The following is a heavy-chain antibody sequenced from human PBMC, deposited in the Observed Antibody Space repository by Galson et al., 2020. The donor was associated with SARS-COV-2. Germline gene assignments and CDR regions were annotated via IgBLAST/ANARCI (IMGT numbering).Heavy chain of an antibody. CDR2: ISSSSSYI. CDR1: GFTFSSYS. D-gene: IGHD6-19*01. CDR3: ARDRYSSGWYGD. V-gene: IGHV3-21*01. Sequence: GGSLRLSCAASGFTFSSYSMNWVRQAPGKGLEWVSSISSSSSYIYYADSVKGRFTISRDNAKNSLYLQMNSLRAEDTAVYYCARDRYSSGWYGDWGQGTLVTVSS. J-gene: IGHJ4*02.